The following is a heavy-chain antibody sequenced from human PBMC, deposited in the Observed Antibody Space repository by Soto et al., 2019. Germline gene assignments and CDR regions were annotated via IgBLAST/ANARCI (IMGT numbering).Heavy chain of an antibody. CDR2: IYYSGST. CDR1: GGSISSSSYY. D-gene: IGHD4-4*01. Sequence: SETLSLTCTVSGGSISSSSYYWGWIRQPPGKGLEWIGSIYYSGSTYYNPSLKSRVTISVDTSKNQLSLKLSSVTAADTAVYYCARLYDYSNYGAYYYGMDVWGQGTTVTVSS. V-gene: IGHV4-39*01. J-gene: IGHJ6*02. CDR3: ARLYDYSNYGAYYYGMDV.